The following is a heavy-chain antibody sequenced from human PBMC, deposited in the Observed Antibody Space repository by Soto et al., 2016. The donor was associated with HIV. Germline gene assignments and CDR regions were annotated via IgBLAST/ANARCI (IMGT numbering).Heavy chain of an antibody. CDR1: GFTFSNAW. V-gene: IGHV3-15*01. Sequence: EVQLVESGGGLVNPGGSLRLSCAVSGFTFSNAWMTWVRQAPGRGLEWVGHIKSEIDGGTTDYSTPVKDRFIISRDDSNNTLFLQLNSLKTEDTAVYYCTTTPFGGRSGNSYKLVYDYGMDVWGQGTTVIVSS. CDR2: IKSEIDGGTT. J-gene: IGHJ6*02. D-gene: IGHD3-10*01. CDR3: TTTPFGGRSGNSYKLVYDYGMDV.